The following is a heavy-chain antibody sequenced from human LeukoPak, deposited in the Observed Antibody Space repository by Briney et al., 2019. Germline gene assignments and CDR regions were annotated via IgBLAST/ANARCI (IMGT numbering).Heavy chain of an antibody. J-gene: IGHJ4*02. CDR1: GYTFPSYY. V-gene: IGHV1-46*03. CDR3: ARDTGWDFISSVDY. Sequence: ASVKVSCKTSGYTFPSYYIHWVRQAPGQGLEWMARINPIAGNTNYAPKFQGRVTFTRDTSTATVYMELSSPTSKDTAVYYCARDTGWDFISSVDYWGQGTLVTVSS. CDR2: INPIAGNT. D-gene: IGHD3-22*01.